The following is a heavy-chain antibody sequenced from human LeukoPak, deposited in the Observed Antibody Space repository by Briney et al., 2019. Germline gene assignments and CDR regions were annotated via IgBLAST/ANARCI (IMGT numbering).Heavy chain of an antibody. CDR3: ASPRRGLTSFFDY. CDR1: GFTFSSYA. J-gene: IGHJ4*02. V-gene: IGHV3-30-3*01. D-gene: IGHD1-14*01. CDR2: ISYDGSNK. Sequence: PGGSLRLSCAASGFTFSSYAMHWVRQAPGKGLEWVAVISYDGSNKYYADSVKGRFTISRDNSKNTLYLQMNSLRAEDTAVYYCASPRRGLTSFFDYWGQGTLVTVSS.